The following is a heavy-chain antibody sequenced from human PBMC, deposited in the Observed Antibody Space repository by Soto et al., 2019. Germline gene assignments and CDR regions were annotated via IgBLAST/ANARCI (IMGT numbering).Heavy chain of an antibody. D-gene: IGHD5-12*01. CDR2: ISSTGDNT. CDR1: GFTFSSYA. V-gene: IGHV3-23*01. J-gene: IGHJ4*02. Sequence: PGGSLSLSCAASGFTFSSYAMSWVRQAPGKGLEWVSAISSTGDNTYYADSVKGRLTISRDNPKNTLSLQMNSLRAEDTAVYYCARDYSGYGPFSYWGQGTLVTVSS. CDR3: ARDYSGYGPFSY.